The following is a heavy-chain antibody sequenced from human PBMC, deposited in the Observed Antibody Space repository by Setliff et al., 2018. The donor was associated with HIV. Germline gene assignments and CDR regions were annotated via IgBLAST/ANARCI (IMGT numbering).Heavy chain of an antibody. CDR3: ARDRSSGWSKDWFDT. D-gene: IGHD6-19*01. CDR1: GGSISSNSYY. Sequence: PSETLSLTCTVSGGSISSNSYYWGWIRQPPGKGLEWIGSIYYSGSTYYNPSLKSRVTISVDTSKNQFSLKLSSVTAADTAVYYCARDRSSGWSKDWFDTWGQGILVTVSS. V-gene: IGHV4-39*02. J-gene: IGHJ5*02. CDR2: IYYSGST.